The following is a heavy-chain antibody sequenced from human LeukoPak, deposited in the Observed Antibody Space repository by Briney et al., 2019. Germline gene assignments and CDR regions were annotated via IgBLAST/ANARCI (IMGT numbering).Heavy chain of an antibody. V-gene: IGHV4-39*07. Sequence: PSETLSFTCTVSGGSISSSSYYWGWIRQPPGKGLEWIGSIYYSGSTYYNPSLKSRVTISVDPSKNQFSLKLSSVTAADTAVYYCARHSSSWFLWGQGTLVTVSS. D-gene: IGHD6-13*01. CDR1: GGSISSSSYY. J-gene: IGHJ4*02. CDR3: ARHSSSWFL. CDR2: IYYSGST.